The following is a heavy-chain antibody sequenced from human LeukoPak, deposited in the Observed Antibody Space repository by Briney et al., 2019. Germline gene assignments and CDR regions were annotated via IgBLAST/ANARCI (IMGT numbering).Heavy chain of an antibody. V-gene: IGHV1-2*02. D-gene: IGHD2-2*01. Sequence: ASVKASCKASGYTFSGYYMHWLRQAPGQGHEWMGWISPKSGDTNYAQNFQGRVTMTRDTSISTAYMELSRLTSDDTAVYYCARGRDKTTSPAIDYWGQGTLVTVSS. CDR3: ARGRDKTTSPAIDY. CDR2: ISPKSGDT. CDR1: GYTFSGYY. J-gene: IGHJ4*02.